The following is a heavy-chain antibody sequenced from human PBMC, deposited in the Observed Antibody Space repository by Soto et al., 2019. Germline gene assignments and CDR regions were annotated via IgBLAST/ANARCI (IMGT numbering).Heavy chain of an antibody. Sequence: QVQLVESGGGVVQPGRSLRLSCAASGFTFSSYGMHWVRQAPGKGLEWVAVISYDGSNKYYADSVKGRFTISRDNSKNTLYLQMNSLRAEDTAVYYCADTFHTYYYYYGMDVWGQGTTVTVSS. CDR1: GFTFSSYG. D-gene: IGHD2-2*02. CDR3: ADTFHTYYYYYGMDV. J-gene: IGHJ6*02. V-gene: IGHV3-30*03. CDR2: ISYDGSNK.